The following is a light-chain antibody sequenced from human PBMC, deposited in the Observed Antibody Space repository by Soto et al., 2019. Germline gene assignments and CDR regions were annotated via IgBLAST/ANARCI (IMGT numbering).Light chain of an antibody. CDR3: AAWDDSLNGLVV. CDR2: EVS. V-gene: IGLV2-14*01. Sequence: QSALTQPASMSGSPGQSITISCTGTSSDVGGYNYVSWYQQHPGRAPKLLIYEVSDRPSGVPDRFSGSKSGTSASLAISGLQSEDEADYYCAAWDDSLNGLVVFGGGTKLTVL. CDR1: SSDVGGYNY. J-gene: IGLJ2*01.